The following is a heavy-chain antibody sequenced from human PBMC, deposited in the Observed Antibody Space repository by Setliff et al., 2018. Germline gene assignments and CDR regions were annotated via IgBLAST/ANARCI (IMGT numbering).Heavy chain of an antibody. J-gene: IGHJ4*02. CDR3: ARAAFFGVVVIMDYFDY. Sequence: PSETLSLTCTVSDGSLSTYYWSWTRQPPGKGLEFIGYVYYSGTANYSPSLRSRLTISVDTSKNQFSLKLSSVTAADTAVYYCARAAFFGVVVIMDYFDYWGQGTLVTVSS. V-gene: IGHV4-59*12. CDR2: VYYSGTA. D-gene: IGHD3-22*01. CDR1: DGSLSTYY.